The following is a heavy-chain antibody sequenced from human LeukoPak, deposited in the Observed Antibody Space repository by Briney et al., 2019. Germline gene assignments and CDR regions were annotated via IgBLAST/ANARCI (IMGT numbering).Heavy chain of an antibody. CDR2: ISSDGTNK. CDR3: ASRARAYSHPYDY. D-gene: IGHD4/OR15-4a*01. V-gene: IGHV3-30*14. Sequence: GGSLRLSCAASRFTFRNYAMHWVRQAPGKGLEWVAVISSDGTNKDYADSVKGRFSISRDNSKNTLYLQMNSLRAEDTAVYYFASRARAYSHPYDYCGQGTLATVSS. J-gene: IGHJ4*02. CDR1: RFTFRNYA.